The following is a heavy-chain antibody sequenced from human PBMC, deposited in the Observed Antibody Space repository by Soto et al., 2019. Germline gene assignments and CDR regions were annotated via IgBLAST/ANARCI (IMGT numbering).Heavy chain of an antibody. D-gene: IGHD2-21*02. J-gene: IGHJ3*02. CDR3: ARDAVVTPTRAGFDI. CDR1: GDSISSGGHY. V-gene: IGHV4-31*03. Sequence: QVQLQESGPGLVKPSQTLSLTCTVSGDSISSGGHYWSWIRQHPGKGLEWIGYIDYSGSTYYNPSLKSRVTISVDTPKNQFSLKLSSVTAADTAVYYCARDAVVTPTRAGFDIWGQGTMVTVSS. CDR2: IDYSGST.